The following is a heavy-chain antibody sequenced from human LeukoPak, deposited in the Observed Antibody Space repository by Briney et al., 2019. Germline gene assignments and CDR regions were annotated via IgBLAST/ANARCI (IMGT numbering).Heavy chain of an antibody. CDR2: IFSSGSA. V-gene: IGHV4-61*05. D-gene: IGHD3-16*01. CDR3: ARERGLYDYAPDV. CDR1: GGSISSSSYY. J-gene: IGHJ6*04. Sequence: SETLSLTCTVSGGSISSSSYYWGWIRQPPGKGLEWIGYIFSSGSASYNPSLKSRATLSIDTSKNQFSLKLSSVTAADTAVYYCARERGLYDYAPDVWGKGTTVTVSS.